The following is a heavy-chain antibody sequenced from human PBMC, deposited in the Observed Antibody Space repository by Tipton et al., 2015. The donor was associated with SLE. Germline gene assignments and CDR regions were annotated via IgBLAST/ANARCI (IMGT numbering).Heavy chain of an antibody. Sequence: LSLTCTVSGDSISSSNWWSWIRQPPGKGLEWIGEINHSGSTNYNPSLKSRVTISVDTSKYQFSLKLSSVTAADTAVYYCASFPYGYYMDVWGKGTTVTVSS. CDR1: GDSISSSNW. CDR3: ASFPYGYYMDV. D-gene: IGHD2-8*01. J-gene: IGHJ6*03. CDR2: INHSGST. V-gene: IGHV4-4*02.